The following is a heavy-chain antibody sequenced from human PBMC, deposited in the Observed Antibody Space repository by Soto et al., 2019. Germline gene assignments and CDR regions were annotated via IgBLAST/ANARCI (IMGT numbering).Heavy chain of an antibody. CDR3: ARVGVTAGGYYYYGMDV. D-gene: IGHD3-22*01. CDR1: GFTVSSNY. J-gene: IGHJ6*02. V-gene: IGHV3-53*01. CDR2: IYSGGST. Sequence: GGSLRLSCAASGFTVSSNYMSWVRQAPGKGLEWVSVIYSGGSTYYADSVKGRFTISRDNSKNTLYLQMNSLRAEDTAVYYCARVGVTAGGYYYYGMDVWGQGTTVTVSS.